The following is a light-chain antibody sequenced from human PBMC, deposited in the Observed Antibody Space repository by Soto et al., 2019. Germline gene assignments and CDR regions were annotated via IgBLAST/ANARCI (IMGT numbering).Light chain of an antibody. CDR2: GAS. J-gene: IGKJ5*01. Sequence: EIVMTQSPATLSVSPGERATLSCRASQSVSSYLAWYQQKPGQAPRLLIYGASTRATGIPARFSGSGSGTEFTLTISGLQSEDFALYFCQQYNNWPFSFGPGTRLEIK. CDR1: QSVSSY. V-gene: IGKV3-15*01. CDR3: QQYNNWPFS.